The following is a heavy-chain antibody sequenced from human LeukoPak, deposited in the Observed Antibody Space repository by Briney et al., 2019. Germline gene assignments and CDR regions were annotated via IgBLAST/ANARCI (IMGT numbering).Heavy chain of an antibody. V-gene: IGHV3-48*01. J-gene: IGHJ4*02. Sequence: GGSLRLSCALSALTSSDVTIESGCQAPGKGLEWISYISGRSSTIYYADSVRGRFTISRDNAKNSMYLQMTSLRAEDTAVYFFLSDRSTNAGYSFDYWGQGTLVTVSS. D-gene: IGHD5-24*01. CDR3: LSDRSTNAGYSFDY. CDR1: ALTSSDVT. CDR2: ISGRSSTI.